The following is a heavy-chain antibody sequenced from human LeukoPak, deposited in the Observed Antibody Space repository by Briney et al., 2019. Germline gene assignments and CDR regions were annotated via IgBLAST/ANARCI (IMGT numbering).Heavy chain of an antibody. CDR3: ARADSSAYFYPLDY. Sequence: PSETLSLTCTVSGGSISSTSYYWGWIRQPPGKGLEWIGSTYYSESPYYKSSLKSRVTISLDTSKNQFSLKPSSVTAADTAVYYCARADSSAYFYPLDYWGQGTLVTVSS. V-gene: IGHV4-39*01. D-gene: IGHD3-22*01. CDR2: TYYSESP. J-gene: IGHJ4*02. CDR1: GGSISSTSYY.